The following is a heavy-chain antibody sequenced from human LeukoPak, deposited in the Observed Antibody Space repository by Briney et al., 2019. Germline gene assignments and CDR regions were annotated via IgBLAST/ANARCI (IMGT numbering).Heavy chain of an antibody. CDR3: ARGSYDFWSGYYREGLFDY. Sequence: SETLSLTCAVYGGSFSGYYWSWIRQPPGKGLEWIGEINHSGSTNYNSSLKSRVTISVDTSKNQFSLKLSSVTAADTAVYYCARGSYDFWSGYYREGLFDYWGQGTLVTVSS. V-gene: IGHV4-34*01. D-gene: IGHD3-3*01. CDR2: INHSGST. J-gene: IGHJ4*02. CDR1: GGSFSGYY.